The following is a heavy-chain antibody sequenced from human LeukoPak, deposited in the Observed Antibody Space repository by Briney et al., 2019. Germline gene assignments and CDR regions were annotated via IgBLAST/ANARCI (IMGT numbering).Heavy chain of an antibody. CDR2: IYSTGYT. CDR1: GGSISSYY. D-gene: IGHD4-17*01. V-gene: IGHV4-4*07. Sequence: PSETLSLTCTVSGGSISSYYWSWIRQPAGKGLEWIGRIYSTGYTNYNPSLKSRVTISIDTSKNQFSLKLSSVTAADTAVYYCARDLVTVTKGFDIWGQGTMVSVSS. CDR3: ARDLVTVTKGFDI. J-gene: IGHJ3*02.